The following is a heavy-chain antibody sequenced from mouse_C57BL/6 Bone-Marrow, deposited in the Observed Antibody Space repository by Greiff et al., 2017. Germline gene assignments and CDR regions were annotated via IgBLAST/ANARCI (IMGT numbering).Heavy chain of an antibody. J-gene: IGHJ3*01. Sequence: VQLQESGAELARPGASVKLSCKASGYTFTSYGISWVKQRTGQGLAWLGEIYPRSGNTSYNEKFKGKATLTADKSSSTAYMELRSLTSEDSAVYFCARGQLRLRPFFAYWGQGTLVTVSA. CDR1: GYTFTSYG. V-gene: IGHV1-81*01. CDR2: IYPRSGNT. D-gene: IGHD3-2*02. CDR3: ARGQLRLRPFFAY.